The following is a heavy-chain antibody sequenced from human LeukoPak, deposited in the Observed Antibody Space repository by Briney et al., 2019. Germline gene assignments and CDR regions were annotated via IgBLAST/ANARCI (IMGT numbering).Heavy chain of an antibody. D-gene: IGHD3-10*01. J-gene: IGHJ4*02. CDR3: ARQPPYYYGSGSYYKPFDY. CDR2: INHSGST. Sequence: PSETLSLTCAFYGGSFGGYYWSWIRQPPGKGLDWIGEINHSGSTNYNPSLKSRVTISVDTSKNQFSLKLSSVTAADTAVYYCARQPPYYYGSGSYYKPFDYWGQGTLVTVSS. V-gene: IGHV4-34*01. CDR1: GGSFGGYY.